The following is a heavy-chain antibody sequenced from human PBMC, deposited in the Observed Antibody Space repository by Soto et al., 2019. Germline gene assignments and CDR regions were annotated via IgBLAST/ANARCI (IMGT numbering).Heavy chain of an antibody. CDR3: ATYDFWSGLFDY. D-gene: IGHD3-3*01. J-gene: IGHJ4*02. V-gene: IGHV4-4*02. CDR2: IYHTGST. Sequence: QVQLLESGPGLVKPSGTLSLTCAVSRASITDAKWWSWVRQAPGKGLEWIGEIYHTGSTSYNPSLTSRVPISVDKPNNQSLLKLRPVTAADTAVYYCATYDFWSGLFDYWGQGILVTVSP. CDR1: RASITDAKW.